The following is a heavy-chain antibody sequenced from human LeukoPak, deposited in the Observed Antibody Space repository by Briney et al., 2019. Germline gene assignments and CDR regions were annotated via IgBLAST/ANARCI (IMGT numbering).Heavy chain of an antibody. CDR2: ISSSSSYI. CDR1: GFTFSSYS. D-gene: IGHD3-22*01. CDR3: AKQGSGIVVVPFDY. Sequence: GGSLRLSCAASGFTFSSYSMNWVRQAPGKGLEWVSSISSSSSYIYYADPVKGRFTISRDNAKNSLYLQMNSLRAEDTAVYYCAKQGSGIVVVPFDYWGQGTLVTVSS. J-gene: IGHJ4*02. V-gene: IGHV3-21*04.